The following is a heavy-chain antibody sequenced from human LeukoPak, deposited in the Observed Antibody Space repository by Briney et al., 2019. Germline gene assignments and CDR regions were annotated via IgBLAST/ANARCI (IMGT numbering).Heavy chain of an antibody. CDR1: GGCFSGYY. D-gene: IGHD6-19*01. Sequence: SETLSLTCAVYGGCFSGYYWSWIRQPPGKGLEWIGEINHSGSTNYNPSLKSRVTISVDTSKNQFSLKLSSVTAADTAVYYCARLSGWSPFDYWGQGTLVTVSS. V-gene: IGHV4-34*01. J-gene: IGHJ4*02. CDR2: INHSGST. CDR3: ARLSGWSPFDY.